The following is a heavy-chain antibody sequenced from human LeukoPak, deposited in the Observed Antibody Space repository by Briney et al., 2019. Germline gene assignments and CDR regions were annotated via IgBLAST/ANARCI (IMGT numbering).Heavy chain of an antibody. CDR1: GGSISSGDYY. V-gene: IGHV4-30-4*01. D-gene: IGHD4-17*01. CDR3: ARSIASGDYVDY. Sequence: PSETLSLTCTVSGGSISSGDYYWGWIRQPPGKGLEWIGYIYHSGSTSYNPSLKSRVAISVDTSKNQFSLKLSSVTAADTAVYYCARSIASGDYVDYWGQGTLVTVSS. CDR2: IYHSGST. J-gene: IGHJ4*02.